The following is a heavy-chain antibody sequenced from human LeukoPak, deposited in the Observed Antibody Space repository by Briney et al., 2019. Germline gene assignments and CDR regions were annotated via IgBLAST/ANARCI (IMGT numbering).Heavy chain of an antibody. D-gene: IGHD4-23*01. CDR1: GDSVSNKNTA. V-gene: IGHV6-1*01. CDR3: ARHPHDYGGNSGLPYYYYYYGMDV. J-gene: IGHJ6*02. CDR2: TYYRSKWYN. Sequence: SQTLSLTCAISGDSVSNKNTAWNWIRQSPSRGLEWLGRTYYRSKWYNDYAVSVKSRITINPDTSKNQFSLQLNSVTPEDTAVYYCARHPHDYGGNSGLPYYYYYYGMDVWGQGTTVTVSS.